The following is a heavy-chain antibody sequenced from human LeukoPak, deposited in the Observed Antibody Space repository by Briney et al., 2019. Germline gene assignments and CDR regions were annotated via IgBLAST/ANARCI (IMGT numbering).Heavy chain of an antibody. CDR2: ISYDGSNK. V-gene: IGHV3-30*04. CDR3: ARDRHYGSGSYYGY. Sequence: GRSLRLSCAASGFTFSSYAMHWVRQAPGKGLEWVAVISYDGSNKYYADSVKGRFTISRDNSKNTLYLQMNSLRAEDTAVYYCARDRHYGSGSYYGYWGQGTLVTVSS. CDR1: GFTFSSYA. J-gene: IGHJ4*02. D-gene: IGHD3-10*01.